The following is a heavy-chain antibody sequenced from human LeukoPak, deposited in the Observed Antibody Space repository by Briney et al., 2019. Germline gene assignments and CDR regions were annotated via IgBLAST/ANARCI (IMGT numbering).Heavy chain of an antibody. J-gene: IGHJ4*02. D-gene: IGHD2-2*01. CDR3: ASSSDIVVVPAAIGY. V-gene: IGHV1-46*02. CDR1: GYTFNSYY. CDR2: INPSGGST. Sequence: ASVKVSCKASGYTFNSYYMHWVRQAPGQGLEWMGIINPSGGSTSYAQKFQGRVTMTRDTSTSTVYMELSSLRSEDTAVYYCASSSDIVVVPAAIGYWGQGTLVTVSS.